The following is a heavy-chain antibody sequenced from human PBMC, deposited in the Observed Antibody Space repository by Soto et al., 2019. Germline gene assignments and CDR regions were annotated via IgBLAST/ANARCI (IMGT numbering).Heavy chain of an antibody. Sequence: ASVKVSCKVSGYTLTELSMHWVRQAPGKGLEWMGGFDPEDGETIYAQKFQGRVTMTEDTSTDTAYMELSSLRSEDTAVYYRATMDSSGWPLEYFDYWGQGTLVTVSS. D-gene: IGHD6-19*01. CDR3: ATMDSSGWPLEYFDY. V-gene: IGHV1-24*01. CDR2: FDPEDGET. J-gene: IGHJ4*02. CDR1: GYTLTELS.